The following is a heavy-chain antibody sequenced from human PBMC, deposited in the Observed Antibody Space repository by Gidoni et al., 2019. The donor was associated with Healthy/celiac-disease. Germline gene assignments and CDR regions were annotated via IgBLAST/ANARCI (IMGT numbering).Heavy chain of an antibody. CDR3: ARSEGPRYSDAFDI. J-gene: IGHJ3*02. D-gene: IGHD1-1*01. CDR2: IYQSGST. CDR1: GGSISSSNW. Sequence: QVPLQESGPGLVKPSGTLSLTCAVSGGSISSSNWWSWVRQPPGKGLEWRGEIYQSGSTNYNPSRKSRVTISVDKSKNQFSLKLSAVTAADTAVYYCARSEGPRYSDAFDIWGQGTMVTVSS. V-gene: IGHV4-4*02.